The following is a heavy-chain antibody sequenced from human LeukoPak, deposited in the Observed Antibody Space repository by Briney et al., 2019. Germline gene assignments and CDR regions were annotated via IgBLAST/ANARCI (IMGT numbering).Heavy chain of an antibody. Sequence: GGSLRLSCAASGFTFSSYWMSWVRQAPGKGLEWVSVIYGAVNTYYADSVKGRFTISRDNSKNTLYLQRNSLRTEDTAVYYCARDQPLEHWGQGTIVTVSS. CDR3: ARDQPLEH. CDR1: GFTFSSYW. J-gene: IGHJ3*01. D-gene: IGHD3-3*01. V-gene: IGHV3-66*02. CDR2: IYGAVNT.